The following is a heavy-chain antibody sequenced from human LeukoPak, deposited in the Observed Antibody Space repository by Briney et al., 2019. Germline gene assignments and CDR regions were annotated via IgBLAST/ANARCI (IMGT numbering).Heavy chain of an antibody. CDR1: GFSFDDYA. CDR2: ISWNSGRK. CDR3: IKSGNSVLIAAHSPFDY. J-gene: IGHJ4*02. V-gene: IGHV3-9*01. Sequence: GGSLRLSCAASGFSFDDYAMHWVRQVPGKGLEWVSGISWNSGRKDYADSVKGRFTISRDNANNSLYLQMNSLRAEDTALYHCIKSGNSVLIAAHSPFDYWGQGALVSVSS. D-gene: IGHD2-15*01.